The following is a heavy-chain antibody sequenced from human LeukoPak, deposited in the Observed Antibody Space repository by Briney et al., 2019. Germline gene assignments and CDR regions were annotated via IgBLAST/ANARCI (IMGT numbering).Heavy chain of an antibody. CDR1: GGSFSGYY. CDR3: SRERVLRY. Sequence: PSETLSLTCAVYGGSFSGYYWSWIRQPPGKGLEWTGEINHSGTTNYNPSLKSRVTISVDTSKNQFSLKLSSVTAADTAVYYCSRERVLRYWGQGTLVTVSS. CDR2: INHSGTT. V-gene: IGHV4-34*01. J-gene: IGHJ4*02.